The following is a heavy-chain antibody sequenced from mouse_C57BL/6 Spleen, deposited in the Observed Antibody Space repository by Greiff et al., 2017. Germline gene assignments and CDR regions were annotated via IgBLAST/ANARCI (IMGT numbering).Heavy chain of an antibody. Sequence: DVKLVESGGGLVQPGGSLSLSCAASGFTFTDYYMSWVRQPPGKALEWLGFIRNKANGYTTEYSASVKGRFTISRDNSQSILYLQMNALRAEDSATYYCARIYYDYAMDYWGQGTSVTVSS. J-gene: IGHJ4*01. D-gene: IGHD2-4*01. CDR1: GFTFTDYY. CDR2: IRNKANGYTT. V-gene: IGHV7-3*01. CDR3: ARIYYDYAMDY.